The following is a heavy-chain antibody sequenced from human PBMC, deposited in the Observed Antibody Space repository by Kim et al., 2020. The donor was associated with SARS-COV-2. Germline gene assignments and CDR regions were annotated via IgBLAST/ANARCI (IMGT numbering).Heavy chain of an antibody. CDR2: IGPDGSET. CDR3: ARRGGAAGISSQIDY. Sequence: GGSLRLSCAASGFSFNRHYMHWVRQAPGKGLVWVSRIGPDGSETHYADSVKGRFTISRDNAKNTLFLQMNSLRVEDTAVYFCARRGGAAGISSQIDYWGQGTLVTVSS. V-gene: IGHV3-74*01. J-gene: IGHJ4*02. CDR1: GFSFNRHY. D-gene: IGHD3-10*01.